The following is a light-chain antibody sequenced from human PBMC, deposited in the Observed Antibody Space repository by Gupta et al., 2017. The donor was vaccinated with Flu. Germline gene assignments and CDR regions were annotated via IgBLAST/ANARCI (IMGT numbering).Light chain of an antibody. J-gene: IGKJ1*01. Sequence: DIQMTQSPPTLSASVGDRVAITCRSSQSVSSLLACFQQKPGKAPNLLIYKASSLDSGVPSRFSGGGSGTEFTLTISSLQPDDFATYYCQQYHTYPWTFGQGTKVEIK. V-gene: IGKV1-5*03. CDR3: QQYHTYPWT. CDR2: KAS. CDR1: QSVSSL.